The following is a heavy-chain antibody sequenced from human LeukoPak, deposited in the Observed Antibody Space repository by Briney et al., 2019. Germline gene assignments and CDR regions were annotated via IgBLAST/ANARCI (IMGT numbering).Heavy chain of an antibody. CDR2: TSGSGGNT. D-gene: IGHD3-16*02. CDR3: ARAGLDDYVWGSYRPFDY. Sequence: GGSLRLSCAASGFTFSNYAMSWVRQAPGKGLEWVSATSGSGGNTYYADSVKGRFTISRDNSKNTLYLQMNSLRAEDTAVYYCARAGLDDYVWGSYRPFDYWGQGTLVAVSS. CDR1: GFTFSNYA. V-gene: IGHV3-23*01. J-gene: IGHJ4*02.